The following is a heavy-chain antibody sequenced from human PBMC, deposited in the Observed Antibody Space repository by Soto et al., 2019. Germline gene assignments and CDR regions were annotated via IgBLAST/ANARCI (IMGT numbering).Heavy chain of an antibody. V-gene: IGHV4-39*07. Sequence: SETLSLTCTVSGGSISSSSYYWGWIRQPPGKGLEWSGSIYYSGSTYYNLSLKSRVTISVDTSKNQFSLKLSSVTAADTAVYYCARDSGGGADYWGQGTLVTVSS. J-gene: IGHJ4*02. CDR2: IYYSGST. CDR1: GGSISSSSYY. D-gene: IGHD2-21*01. CDR3: ARDSGGGADY.